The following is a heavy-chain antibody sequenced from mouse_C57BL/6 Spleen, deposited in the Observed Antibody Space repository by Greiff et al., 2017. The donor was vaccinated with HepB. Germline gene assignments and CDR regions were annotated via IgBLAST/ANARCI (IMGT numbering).Heavy chain of an antibody. CDR3: ATGEDAMDY. CDR2: INPNNGGT. J-gene: IGHJ4*01. V-gene: IGHV1-22*01. Sequence: EVQLQESGPELVKPGASVKMSCKASGYTFTDYNMHWVKQSHGKSLEWIGYINPNNGGTSYNQKFKGKATLTVNKSSSTAYMELRSLTSEDSAVYYCATGEDAMDYWGQGTSVTVSS. CDR1: GYTFTDYN.